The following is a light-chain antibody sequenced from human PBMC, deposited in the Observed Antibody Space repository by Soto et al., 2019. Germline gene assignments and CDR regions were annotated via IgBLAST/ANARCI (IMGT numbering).Light chain of an antibody. CDR2: DAS. J-gene: IGKJ5*01. CDR3: QQCSGYRT. Sequence: DIVLTQSPATLSLSTGERATITCWASQSVSTWLAWYHQKPGKAPRLLIYDASIWESGVPARFSGSGSGTEFTLTISSLEPDDFALYYCQQCSGYRTFGPGTRLEI. CDR1: QSVSTW. V-gene: IGKV1-5*01.